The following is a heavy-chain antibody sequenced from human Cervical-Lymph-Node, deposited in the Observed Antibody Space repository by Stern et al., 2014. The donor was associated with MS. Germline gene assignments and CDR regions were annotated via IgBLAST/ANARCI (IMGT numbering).Heavy chain of an antibody. Sequence: VQLVESGAEVKKPGASVKVSCKASGYTFTNYYMRWVRQAPGQGLEWMGIINPSGGSTTYAQKFQGRVTMTRDTSTSTVYMELSSLRSEDTAIYYCARGPALYGASDSWGQGTLVTVSS. CDR1: GYTFTNYY. CDR3: ARGPALYGASDS. V-gene: IGHV1-46*01. D-gene: IGHD2-2*02. CDR2: INPSGGST. J-gene: IGHJ4*02.